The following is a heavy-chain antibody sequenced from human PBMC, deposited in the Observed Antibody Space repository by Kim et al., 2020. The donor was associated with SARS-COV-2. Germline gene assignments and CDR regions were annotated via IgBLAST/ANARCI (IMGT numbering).Heavy chain of an antibody. D-gene: IGHD6-19*01. V-gene: IGHV1-69*13. Sequence: SVKVSCKASGGTFSSYAISWVRQAPGQGLEWMGGIIPIFGTANYAQKFQGRVTITADESTSTAYMELSSLRSEDTAVYYCARHSQWLVPVDYYYYGMDVWGQGTTVTVSS. CDR2: IIPIFGTA. CDR1: GGTFSSYA. CDR3: ARHSQWLVPVDYYYYGMDV. J-gene: IGHJ6*02.